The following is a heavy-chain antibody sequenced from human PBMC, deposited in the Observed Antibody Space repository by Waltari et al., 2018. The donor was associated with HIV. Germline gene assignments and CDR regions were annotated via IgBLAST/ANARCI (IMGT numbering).Heavy chain of an antibody. CDR2: IRGGGET. Sequence: QLLESGGGLVEPGGSLRLSCAASGFTFPDFAMDWVRQAPGKGLEWVSAIRGGGETFYADSVKGRFTISRDNSKNTLYLQMNSLRADDAAVYYCVKDSGRAADVFDLWGQGTMVTVSS. J-gene: IGHJ3*01. CDR1: GFTFPDFA. D-gene: IGHD3-10*01. CDR3: VKDSGRAADVFDL. V-gene: IGHV3-23*01.